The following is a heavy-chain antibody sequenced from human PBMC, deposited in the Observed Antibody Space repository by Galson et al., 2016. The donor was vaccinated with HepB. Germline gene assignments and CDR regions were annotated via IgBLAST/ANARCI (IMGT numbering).Heavy chain of an antibody. Sequence: SLRLSCAASGFTFSSYWMHWVRLAPQTGLGWVSRINSDGSDPKYADSAKGRFTISRDNAHNTLYLQMNSLRVEDMAVYYCVRAAYSLDHWGQGTLVTVSS. D-gene: IGHD3-16*01. J-gene: IGHJ4*02. CDR2: INSDGSDP. CDR1: GFTFSSYW. CDR3: VRAAYSLDH. V-gene: IGHV3-74*01.